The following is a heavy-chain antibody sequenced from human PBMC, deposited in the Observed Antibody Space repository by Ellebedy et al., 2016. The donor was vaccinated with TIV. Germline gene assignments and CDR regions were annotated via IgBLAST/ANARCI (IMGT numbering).Heavy chain of an antibody. CDR2: IRSDTTTK. D-gene: IGHD3-16*01. CDR1: GFSVSG. Sequence: GGSLRLSCATSGFSVSGMHWVRQAPGKGLEWVAFIRSDTTTKYYSDSVKGRFTISRDSSKNTLDLQMNSLRAEDTALYYCVKGAYPVPTVMAVWGQGTMVTVSS. V-gene: IGHV3-30*02. J-gene: IGHJ6*02. CDR3: VKGAYPVPTVMAV.